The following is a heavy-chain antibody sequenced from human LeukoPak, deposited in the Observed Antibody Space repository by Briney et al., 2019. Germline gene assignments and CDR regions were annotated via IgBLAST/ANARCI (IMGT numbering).Heavy chain of an antibody. CDR2: MWSDANNR. V-gene: IGHV3-30*12. CDR3: ARDAQRGFDYSNSLRY. CDR1: GFIFSHYG. Sequence: GGSLRLSCAASGFIFSHYGMHWVRQAPGKGLEWVAVMWSDANNRLYATSVKGRFTISRDNFQNTVFLEMNSLRVEDTAIYYCARDAQRGFDYSNSLRYWGHGTLVIVSS. J-gene: IGHJ4*01. D-gene: IGHD4-11*01.